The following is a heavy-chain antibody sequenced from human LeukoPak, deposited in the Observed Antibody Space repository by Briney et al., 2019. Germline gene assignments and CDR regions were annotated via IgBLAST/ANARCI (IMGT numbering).Heavy chain of an antibody. D-gene: IGHD6-19*01. CDR3: ARAVAGSKWFDP. V-gene: IGHV4-34*01. J-gene: IGHJ5*02. Sequence: SETLSLTCAVYGGSFSGYYWSWVRQPPGKGLEWIGEINHSGSTNYNPSLKSRVTISVDTSKNRFSLKLSSVTAADTAVYYCARAVAGSKWFDPWGQGTLVTVSS. CDR2: INHSGST. CDR1: GGSFSGYY.